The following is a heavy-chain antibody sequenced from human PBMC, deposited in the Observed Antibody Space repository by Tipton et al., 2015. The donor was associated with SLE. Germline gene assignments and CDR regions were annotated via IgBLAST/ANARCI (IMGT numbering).Heavy chain of an antibody. Sequence: LRLSCAASESTFSNYDMHWVRQAPGKGLEWIGEINHSGSTNYNPSLKSRVTISLDTSKNLVSLTLKSVTATDTAVYYCARELRNLRIDQFDYWGQGTLVTVPS. J-gene: IGHJ4*02. V-gene: IGHV4-34*01. CDR2: INHSGST. D-gene: IGHD3-16*01. CDR3: ARELRNLRIDQFDY. CDR1: ESTFSNYD.